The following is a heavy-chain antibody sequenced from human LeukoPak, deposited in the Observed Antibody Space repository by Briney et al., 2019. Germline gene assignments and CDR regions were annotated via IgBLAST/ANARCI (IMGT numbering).Heavy chain of an antibody. CDR1: GFTFNSYA. J-gene: IGHJ4*02. V-gene: IGHV3-23*01. CDR2: ISGSGDST. Sequence: PGGSLRLSCAASGFTFNSYAMSWVRQAPGKGLEWVSTISGSGDSTYYADSVKGRFTIPRDNSKNTLYLQMNSLRAEDTAVYYCARGHPQAPSFDSWGQGTLVTVSS. CDR3: ARGHPQAPSFDS.